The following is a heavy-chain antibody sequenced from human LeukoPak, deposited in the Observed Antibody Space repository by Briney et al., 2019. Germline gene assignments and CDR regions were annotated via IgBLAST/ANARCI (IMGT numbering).Heavy chain of an antibody. CDR1: GFTFSSYD. V-gene: IGHV3-30-3*01. CDR3: ARDATQAADATFDY. D-gene: IGHD6-13*01. Sequence: GRSLRLSCAASGFTFSSYDMHWVRQAPGKGLEWVALISNDGNNRYFADSVKGRFTISRDNSKNTVYLQMNSLRAEDTAVYYCARDATQAADATFDYWGQGTLVTVSS. CDR2: ISNDGNNR. J-gene: IGHJ4*02.